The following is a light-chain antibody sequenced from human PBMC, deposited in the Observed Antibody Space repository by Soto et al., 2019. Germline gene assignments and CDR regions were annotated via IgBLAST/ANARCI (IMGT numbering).Light chain of an antibody. Sequence: EIVMTQSPAALSVSPGERATLSCKASQTVSSNLAWYQQKPGQAPRLLIYNASTRATGIPARFSGSGSGTDFTRTISSLQSEDFPVYYCQQYNNWPPWTFGQGTKVESK. J-gene: IGKJ1*01. CDR3: QQYNNWPPWT. CDR1: QTVSSN. V-gene: IGKV3-15*01. CDR2: NAS.